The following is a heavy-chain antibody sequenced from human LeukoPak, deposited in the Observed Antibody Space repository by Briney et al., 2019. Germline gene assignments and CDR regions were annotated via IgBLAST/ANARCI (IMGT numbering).Heavy chain of an antibody. V-gene: IGHV1-18*01. CDR3: ARDAYGSGKGYFDY. J-gene: IGHJ4*02. CDR1: GYTFTSYG. Sequence: ASVKVSCKASGYTFTSYGISWVRQAPGQGLEWMGWISAYNGNTNYAQKFQGRVTMTTDTSTSTAYMELRSLRSDDTAVYYCARDAYGSGKGYFDYWGQGTLVTVSS. D-gene: IGHD3-10*01. CDR2: ISAYNGNT.